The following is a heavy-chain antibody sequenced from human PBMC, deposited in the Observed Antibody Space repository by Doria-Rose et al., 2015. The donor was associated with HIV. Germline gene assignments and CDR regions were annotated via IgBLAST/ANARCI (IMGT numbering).Heavy chain of an antibody. Sequence: VQLVQSGGGLVKPGGSLRLSCAASGFTLSSYSMNWVRQAPGKGLEWVSSISSSSSSYIYYADSVKGRFTISRDNAKNSLDLQMNSLRAEDTAVYYCARGSPTSVPGIKGGGDYWGQGTLVTVSS. CDR1: GFTLSSYS. D-gene: IGHD3-10*01. CDR3: ARGSPTSVPGIKGGGDY. CDR2: ISSSSSSYI. J-gene: IGHJ4*02. V-gene: IGHV3-21*03.